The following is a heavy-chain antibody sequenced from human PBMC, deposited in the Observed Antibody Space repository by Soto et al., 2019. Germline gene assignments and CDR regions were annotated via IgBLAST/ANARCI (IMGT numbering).Heavy chain of an antibody. CDR1: GFTFSSYA. Sequence: GGSLRLSCAASGFTFSSYAMSWVRQAPGKGLEWVSLISDSGDDTYYADSVKGRFTISRDNSRNILYLQVNSLRAEDTAVYYCAKLRGFSSSATPDFWGQGTLVTVSS. D-gene: IGHD2-2*01. V-gene: IGHV3-23*01. CDR3: AKLRGFSSSATPDF. CDR2: ISDSGDDT. J-gene: IGHJ4*02.